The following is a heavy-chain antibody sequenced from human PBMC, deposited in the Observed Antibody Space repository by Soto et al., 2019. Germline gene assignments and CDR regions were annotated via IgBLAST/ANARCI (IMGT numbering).Heavy chain of an antibody. Sequence: QVQLQQWGAGLLKPSESLSLTCAVYGGSFSGYYWSWIRQPPGKGLEWIGEINPSGSTNYTPSLKSRVTISVDTSKNQFSLKLSSVTAADTAVYYCARQHYYYYYMDVWGKGTTVTVS. J-gene: IGHJ6*03. CDR2: INPSGST. V-gene: IGHV4-34*01. CDR1: GGSFSGYY. CDR3: ARQHYYYYYMDV.